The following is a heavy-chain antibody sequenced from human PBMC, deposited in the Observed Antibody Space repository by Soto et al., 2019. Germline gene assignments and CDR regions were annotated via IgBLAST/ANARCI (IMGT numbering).Heavy chain of an antibody. CDR1: GFTFSSYS. CDR2: ISSSSSTI. Sequence: GGSLRLSCAASGFTFSSYSMNWVRQAPGKGLEWVSYISSSSSTIYYADSVKGRFTISRDNAKNSLYLQMNSLRAEDTAVYYCARDGGLVVVGMDVWGKGTTVTVSS. J-gene: IGHJ6*04. V-gene: IGHV3-48*01. CDR3: ARDGGLVVVGMDV. D-gene: IGHD2-2*01.